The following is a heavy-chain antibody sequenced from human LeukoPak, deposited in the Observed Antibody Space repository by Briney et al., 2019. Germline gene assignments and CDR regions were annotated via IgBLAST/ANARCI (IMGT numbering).Heavy chain of an antibody. Sequence: GRSLRLSCAASGFTFSSYAMHWVRQAPGKGLEWVAVISYDGSNKYYADSVKGRFTISRDNSKNTLYLQMNSLRAEDTAVFYCARDGVGTAFDLWGQGTMVTVSS. J-gene: IGHJ3*01. V-gene: IGHV3-30*04. CDR1: GFTFSSYA. CDR3: ARDGVGTAFDL. D-gene: IGHD1-26*01. CDR2: ISYDGSNK.